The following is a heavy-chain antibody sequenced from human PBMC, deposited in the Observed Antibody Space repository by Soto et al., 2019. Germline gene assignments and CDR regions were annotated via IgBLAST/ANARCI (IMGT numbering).Heavy chain of an antibody. CDR2: IIPIFGTA. V-gene: IGHV1-69*13. Sequence: APVKVSWKASGGTFSSFAISWVRQAPGQGLEWMGGIIPIFGTANYAQKFQGRVTITADESTSTAYMELSSLRSEDTAVYYCARDPRPLYSSSWYDPWGQGTLVTVSS. J-gene: IGHJ5*02. D-gene: IGHD6-13*01. CDR3: ARDPRPLYSSSWYDP. CDR1: GGTFSSFA.